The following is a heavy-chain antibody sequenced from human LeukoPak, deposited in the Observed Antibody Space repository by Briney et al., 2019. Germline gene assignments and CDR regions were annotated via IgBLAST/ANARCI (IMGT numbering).Heavy chain of an antibody. CDR1: GGSISTSAYY. CDR2: IYYSGNT. V-gene: IGHV4-39*01. J-gene: IGHJ4*02. CDR3: ARAGYYDSSGIPRY. D-gene: IGHD3-22*01. Sequence: PSETLSLTCIVSGGSISTSAYYWGWIRQPPGEGLQWIGSIYYSGNTYYNSSLKSRVTISVDTSTSQFSLRLSSVTAADTAVYYCARAGYYDSSGIPRYWGQGTLVTVSS.